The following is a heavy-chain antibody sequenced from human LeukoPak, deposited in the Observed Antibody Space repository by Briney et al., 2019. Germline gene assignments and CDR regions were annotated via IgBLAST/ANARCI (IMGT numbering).Heavy chain of an antibody. J-gene: IGHJ6*03. D-gene: IGHD3-22*01. V-gene: IGHV3-21*01. Sequence: GGSLRLSCAASGFTFSRYSMRWGRQAPGKGLEWVASISSTSTFIYSADSVKGRFTISRDTAKNSLFLQMNSLRAEDTAIYYCARDYFDSSDDPPPCDIYSIDIWGQGTTVTVSS. CDR2: ISSTSTFI. CDR1: GFTFSRYS. CDR3: ARDYFDSSDDPPPCDIYSIDI.